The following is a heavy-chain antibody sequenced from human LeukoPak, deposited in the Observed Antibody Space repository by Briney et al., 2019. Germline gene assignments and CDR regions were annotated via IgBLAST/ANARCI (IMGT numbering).Heavy chain of an antibody. V-gene: IGHV3-66*01. CDR3: TRDQSGPLDY. Sequence: GGSLRLSCAASGFTVSSNYMSWVRQAPGKGLEWASVIYSGGSTYYADSVKGRFTISRDNSKNTLYLQMNSLRAEDTAVYYCTRDQSGPLDYWGQGTLVTVSS. CDR1: GFTVSSNY. J-gene: IGHJ4*02. CDR2: IYSGGST. D-gene: IGHD5-12*01.